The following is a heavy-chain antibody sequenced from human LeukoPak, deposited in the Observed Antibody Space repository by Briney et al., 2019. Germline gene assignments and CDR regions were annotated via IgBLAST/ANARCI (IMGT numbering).Heavy chain of an antibody. CDR3: ARAIAVVDY. J-gene: IGHJ4*02. Sequence: ASVKVSCKASGYTFTDYYIHWVRQAPGQGLEWGGWINPNSGGTNSAQKFQGRVTMTKDTSISTAYMELSRLRSDDTAVYFCARAIAVVDYWGQGTLVTVSS. V-gene: IGHV1-2*02. CDR2: INPNSGGT. CDR1: GYTFTDYY. D-gene: IGHD6-19*01.